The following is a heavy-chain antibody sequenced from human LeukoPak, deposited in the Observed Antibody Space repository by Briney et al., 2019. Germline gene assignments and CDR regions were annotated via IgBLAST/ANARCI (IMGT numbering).Heavy chain of an antibody. V-gene: IGHV3-11*01. CDR1: GFTFSDYY. CDR2: ISSSGSTI. Sequence: GGSLRLSCAASGFTFSDYYMSWIRQAPGKGLEWVSYISSSGSTIYYADSVKGRFTISRDNAKNSLYLQMNSLRADDTAVYYCTTEGSSPAVFGSYWGQGTLVTVSS. J-gene: IGHJ4*02. D-gene: IGHD6-13*01. CDR3: TTEGSSPAVFGSY.